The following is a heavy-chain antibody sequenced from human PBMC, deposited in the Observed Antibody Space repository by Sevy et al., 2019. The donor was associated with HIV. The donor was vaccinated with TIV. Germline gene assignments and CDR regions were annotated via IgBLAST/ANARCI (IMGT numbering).Heavy chain of an antibody. V-gene: IGHV4-59*01. CDR1: GGSMGSYY. Sequence: SETLSLTCTVSGGSMGSYYWTWIRQPPGKGLEWIGYSYDTGSTNYNPSLESRVTISIDTSKNQFSLNLSYVTAADTAVYYCAREGGLVDYGMDVWGQGFTVTVSS. CDR2: SYDTGST. J-gene: IGHJ6*02. CDR3: AREGGLVDYGMDV. D-gene: IGHD3-9*01.